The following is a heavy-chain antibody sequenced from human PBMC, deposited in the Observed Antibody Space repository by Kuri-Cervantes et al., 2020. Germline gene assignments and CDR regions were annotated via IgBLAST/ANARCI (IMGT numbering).Heavy chain of an antibody. Sequence: SETLSLTCTVSGGSVSSGSYYWSWIRQPPGKGLEWIGRIYTSGSTNYNPSLKSRVTISVDKSKNQFSLKLSSVTAADTAVYYCARDYYDSSGYYYYYYYMDVWGKGTTVTVSS. V-gene: IGHV4-61*01. J-gene: IGHJ6*03. D-gene: IGHD3-22*01. CDR1: GGSVSSGSYY. CDR2: IYTSGST. CDR3: ARDYYDSSGYYYYYYYMDV.